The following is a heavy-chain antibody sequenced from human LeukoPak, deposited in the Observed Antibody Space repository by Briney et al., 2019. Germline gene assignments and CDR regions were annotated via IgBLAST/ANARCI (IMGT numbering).Heavy chain of an antibody. CDR1: GGSFSGYY. CDR2: IIHSGRS. D-gene: IGHD1-26*01. J-gene: IGHJ3*02. V-gene: IGHV4-34*12. CDR3: ASQPLVGATSDDAFDI. Sequence: SETLSLTCAVYGGSFSGYYWSWIRQPTGKGLEWIGEIIHSGRSNYNPSLKSRVTISVDTSKNQFSLKLSSVTAADTAVYYCASQPLVGATSDDAFDIWGQGTMVTGSS.